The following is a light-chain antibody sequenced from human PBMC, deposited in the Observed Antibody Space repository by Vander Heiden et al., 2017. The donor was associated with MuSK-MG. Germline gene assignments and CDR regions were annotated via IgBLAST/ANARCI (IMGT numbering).Light chain of an antibody. V-gene: IGKV3-20*01. Sequence: IVLTQSPGTLSLSPGERATLSCRASQSVSSSHLAWYQQKPGQAPRLLIYGASSRATGIPDRFSGSGSGTDFTLTISRLEPEDFALYYCQQDDRSPWTFGQGTKVEIK. CDR2: GAS. J-gene: IGKJ1*01. CDR1: QSVSSSH. CDR3: QQDDRSPWT.